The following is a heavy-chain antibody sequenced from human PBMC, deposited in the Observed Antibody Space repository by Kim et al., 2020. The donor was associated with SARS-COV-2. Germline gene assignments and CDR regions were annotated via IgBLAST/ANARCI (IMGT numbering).Heavy chain of an antibody. J-gene: IGHJ4*02. V-gene: IGHV4-39*01. Sequence: SETLSLTCTVSGGSISSSSYYWGWIRQPPGKGLEWIGSIYYSGSTYYNPSLKSRVTISVDTSKNQFSLKLSSVTAADTAVYYCARTSSGYRQFDYWGQGTLVTVSS. CDR3: ARTSSGYRQFDY. D-gene: IGHD3-22*01. CDR1: GGSISSSSYY. CDR2: IYYSGST.